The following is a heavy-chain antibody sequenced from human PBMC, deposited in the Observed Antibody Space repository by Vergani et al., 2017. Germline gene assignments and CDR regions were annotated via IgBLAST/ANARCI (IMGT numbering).Heavy chain of an antibody. CDR3: ARDLRLLYNRFDP. V-gene: IGHV3-33*08. CDR1: GFSFRGHG. D-gene: IGHD1-14*01. J-gene: IGHJ5*02. Sequence: QVHLVESGGGVVQPGRSLTLSCVASGFSFRGHGMHWVRQAPGKGLEWVAVTWYDGNNKQYADSVKGRFTISRDNSKSTMYLQMNSLRDEDTGVYYCARDLRLLYNRFDPWGQGTLVTVSS. CDR2: TWYDGNNK.